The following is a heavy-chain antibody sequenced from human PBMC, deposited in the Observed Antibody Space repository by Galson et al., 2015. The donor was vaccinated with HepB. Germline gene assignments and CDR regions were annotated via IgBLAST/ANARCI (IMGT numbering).Heavy chain of an antibody. D-gene: IGHD1-26*01. CDR3: AKESVSGTYVPTYADS. CDR2: LSGSGAIT. J-gene: IGHJ5*02. V-gene: IGHV3-23*01. CDR1: GFSFRNHV. Sequence: SLRLSCAASGFSFRNHVMTWVRQAPGKGLEWVASLSGSGAITYYADSVKGRFTISRDNFNNRIFLRMKRLRVEDTALYYCAKESVSGTYVPTYADSWGQGTLVTVSS.